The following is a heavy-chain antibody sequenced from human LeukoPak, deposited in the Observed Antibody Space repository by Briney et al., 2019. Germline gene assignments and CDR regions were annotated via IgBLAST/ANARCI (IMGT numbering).Heavy chain of an antibody. D-gene: IGHD1-26*01. V-gene: IGHV3-33*03. CDR1: GFTLSDYG. Sequence: GGSLRLSCAVSGFTLSDYGIHWVRQAPGKGLEWVTIISSDGSIKYADSVKGRFTVSRDSSKNTVYLQMNSLRAEDTAVYYCAKDQRWESPHYLDSWGQGTLVTVSS. CDR3: AKDQRWESPHYLDS. J-gene: IGHJ4*02. CDR2: ISSDGSIK.